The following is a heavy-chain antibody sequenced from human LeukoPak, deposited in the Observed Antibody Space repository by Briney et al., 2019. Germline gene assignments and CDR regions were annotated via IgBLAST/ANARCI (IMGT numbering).Heavy chain of an antibody. CDR3: ARGGQGDGYSADEAFDF. D-gene: IGHD5-24*01. J-gene: IGHJ3*01. Sequence: SQTLSLTCAISGDSVSGNSTAYNWIRQSPSRGLEWLGRTHYRSKWYNDYALSVKSRITFNPDTSKNQLSLHLNSVTPEDTAVYYCARGGQGDGYSADEAFDFWGQGTMVTVSS. V-gene: IGHV6-1*01. CDR1: GDSVSGNSTA. CDR2: THYRSKWYN.